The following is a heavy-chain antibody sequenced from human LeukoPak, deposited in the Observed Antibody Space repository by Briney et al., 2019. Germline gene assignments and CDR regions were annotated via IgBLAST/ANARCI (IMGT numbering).Heavy chain of an antibody. CDR3: ARSAGPNGELLDY. V-gene: IGHV4-31*03. CDR2: IYYSGST. CDR1: GGSISSGGYY. J-gene: IGHJ4*02. Sequence: PSQTLSLTCTVSGGSISSGGYYWSWIRQHPGKGLEWIGYIYYSGSTYYNPSLKSRVTISVDTSKNQFSLKLSSVTAADTAVYYCARSAGPNGELLDYWGQGTLVTVSS. D-gene: IGHD3-10*01.